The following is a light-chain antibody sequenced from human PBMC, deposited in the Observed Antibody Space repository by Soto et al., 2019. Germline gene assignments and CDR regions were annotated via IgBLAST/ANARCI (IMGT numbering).Light chain of an antibody. Sequence: QSALTQPPSVSGAPGQRVTISCTGSSSNIGAGYDVHWYQQLPGTAPKLLIYGNSNRPSGVPDRFSGSKSGTSASLAITGLQAEDEADYYCQSYDSSLSAYVFGTGTKXTVL. J-gene: IGLJ1*01. V-gene: IGLV1-40*01. CDR3: QSYDSSLSAYV. CDR2: GNS. CDR1: SSNIGAGYD.